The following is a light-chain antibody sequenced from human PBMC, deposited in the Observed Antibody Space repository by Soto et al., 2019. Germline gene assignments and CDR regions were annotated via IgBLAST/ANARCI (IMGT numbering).Light chain of an antibody. J-gene: IGLJ1*01. CDR2: SHN. Sequence: QSVLTQPPSVSATPGQRVTISCSGSRSNIGDNYVYWYQHLPGTAPKLLIYSHNQRPSGVPDRFSGSNSGTSASLAISGLRSDDEADYYCAAWDDSLSAYVFGTGTKGTVL. V-gene: IGLV1-47*02. CDR3: AAWDDSLSAYV. CDR1: RSNIGDNY.